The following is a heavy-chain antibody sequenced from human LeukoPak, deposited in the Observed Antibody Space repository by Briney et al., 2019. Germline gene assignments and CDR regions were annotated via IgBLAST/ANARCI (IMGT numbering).Heavy chain of an antibody. V-gene: IGHV4-61*02. D-gene: IGHD6-13*01. CDR3: ARGRRAAAGSVDY. Sequence: KPSETLSLTCTVSGGSISSSSYYWSWIRQPAGKGLEWIGRIYTSGSTNYNPSLKSRVTISVDTSKNQFSLKLSSVTAADTAVYYCARGRRAAAGSVDYWGQGTLVTVSS. J-gene: IGHJ4*02. CDR2: IYTSGST. CDR1: GGSISSSSYY.